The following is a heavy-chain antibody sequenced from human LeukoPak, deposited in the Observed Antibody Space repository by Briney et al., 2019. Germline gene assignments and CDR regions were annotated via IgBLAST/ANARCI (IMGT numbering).Heavy chain of an antibody. CDR1: GFTFSSYA. Sequence: GGSLRLSCAASGFTFSSYAMHWVRQAPGKGLEWVSFISYDGSNKSYGDSVRGRFTISRDNAKNSLYLQMNSLRAEDTALYYCAKDNSGSYAYWGQGTLVTVSS. CDR3: AKDNSGSYAY. J-gene: IGHJ4*02. CDR2: ISYDGSNK. V-gene: IGHV3-30-3*01. D-gene: IGHD1-26*01.